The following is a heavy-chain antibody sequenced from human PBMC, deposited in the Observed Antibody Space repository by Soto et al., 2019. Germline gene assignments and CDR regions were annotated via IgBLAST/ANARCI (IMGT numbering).Heavy chain of an antibody. CDR2: IRSKSDGGTT. V-gene: IGHV3-15*01. CDR1: GITLSNAW. D-gene: IGHD1-1*01. Sequence: GGSLRLSCAASGITLSNAWMNCVRQAPGKGLEWVGRIRSKSDGGTTEYATPVKGRFTFSRDDSKNTLFLQMSGLKTEDTGVNYCTTTRPGTNVFDKWGQGTMVTVSS. CDR3: TTTRPGTNVFDK. J-gene: IGHJ3*02.